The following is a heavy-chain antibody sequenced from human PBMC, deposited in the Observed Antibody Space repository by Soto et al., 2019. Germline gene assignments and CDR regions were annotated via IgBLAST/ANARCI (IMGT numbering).Heavy chain of an antibody. CDR2: IFSTGTT. D-gene: IGHD4-17*01. J-gene: IGHJ4*02. CDR3: ARHDYGDGFSY. V-gene: IGHV4-39*01. CDR1: GDSTSSSTYY. Sequence: SETLSLTCTVSGDSTSSSTYYWGWIRRPPGKGLEWIATIFSTGTTHYNPSLRSRVTISVDTSKNQFSLTVRSVTAADTAAYYCARHDYGDGFSYWGQGSQVTVSS.